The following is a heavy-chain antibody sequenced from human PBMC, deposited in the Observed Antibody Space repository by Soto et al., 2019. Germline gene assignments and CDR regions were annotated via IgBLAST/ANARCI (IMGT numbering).Heavy chain of an antibody. Sequence: ASVKVSCKASGYTFTSYGISWVRQAPGQGLEWMGWISVYNGNTNYAQKLQGRVTITTDTSTSTAYMELRSLRSDDTAVYYCARDFVYCSGGSCYSFFDYWGQGTLVTVSS. J-gene: IGHJ4*02. CDR2: ISVYNGNT. V-gene: IGHV1-18*01. CDR3: ARDFVYCSGGSCYSFFDY. D-gene: IGHD2-15*01. CDR1: GYTFTSYG.